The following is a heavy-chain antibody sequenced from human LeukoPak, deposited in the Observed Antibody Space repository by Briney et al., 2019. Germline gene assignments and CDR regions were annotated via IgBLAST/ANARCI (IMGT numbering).Heavy chain of an antibody. CDR1: GGSFSGYY. V-gene: IGHV4-34*01. CDR2: INHSGST. D-gene: IGHD6-13*01. CDR3: ARVYSSRKNYYYYYMDV. J-gene: IGHJ6*03. Sequence: SETLSLTCAVYGGSFSGYYWSWIRQPPGKGLEWIGEINHSGSTNYNPSLKSRVTISVDTSKNQFSLKLSSVTAADTAVYYCARVYSSRKNYYYYYMDVWGKGTTVTVSS.